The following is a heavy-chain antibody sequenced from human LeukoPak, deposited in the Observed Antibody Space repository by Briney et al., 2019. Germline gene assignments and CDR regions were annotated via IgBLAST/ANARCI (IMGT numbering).Heavy chain of an antibody. V-gene: IGHV4-61*01. CDR3: TREGSSGSEFDY. J-gene: IGHJ4*02. D-gene: IGHD6-19*01. CDR1: GGSISSGSYH. CDR2: IYYSGST. Sequence: PSETLSLTCTVSGGSISSGSYHWSWIRQPPGKGLEWIGYIYYSGSTNYNPSLKSRVTISVDTSKNQFSLKLSSVTAADTAVYYCTREGSSGSEFDYWGQGTLVTVSS.